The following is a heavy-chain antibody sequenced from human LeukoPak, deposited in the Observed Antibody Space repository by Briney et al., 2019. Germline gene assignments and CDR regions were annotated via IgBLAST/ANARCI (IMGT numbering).Heavy chain of an antibody. CDR1: GFTFSGYY. CDR2: IRNKANSYTT. J-gene: IGHJ4*02. Sequence: GGSLRLSCAASGFTFSGYYMDWVRQAPGKGLEWVGRIRNKANSYTTENAASVKGRFTISREDSKNLLYLQMNSLKTEDTAVYYCTRSHSSGYGPVDYWGQGTLVTVSS. CDR3: TRSHSSGYGPVDY. D-gene: IGHD3-22*01. V-gene: IGHV3-72*01.